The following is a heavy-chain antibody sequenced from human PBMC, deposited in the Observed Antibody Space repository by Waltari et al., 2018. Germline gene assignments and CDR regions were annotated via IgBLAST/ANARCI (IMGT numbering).Heavy chain of an antibody. Sequence: LQLQESGPGLVKPSETLSLPCTVSGGSIRSSSYEWGWIRQPPGKGLEWIGSTYYSGSTYYNPSLKSRVTISVDTSKNQFSLKLSSVTAADTAVYYCARHRFTIFGVVPPYFDYWGQGTLVTVSS. CDR2: TYYSGST. D-gene: IGHD3-3*01. J-gene: IGHJ4*02. V-gene: IGHV4-39*01. CDR1: GGSIRSSSYE. CDR3: ARHRFTIFGVVPPYFDY.